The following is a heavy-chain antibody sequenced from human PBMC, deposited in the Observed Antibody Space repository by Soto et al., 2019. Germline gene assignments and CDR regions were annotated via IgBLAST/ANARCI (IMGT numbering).Heavy chain of an antibody. V-gene: IGHV4-31*11. Sequence: SETLSLTCAVSGYSITNGYYWSWIRQHPGKGLEWIGYIYYSGSTYYNPSLKSRVTISVDTSKNQFSLKLSSVTAADTAVYYCARAPRSSRIDYWGQGTLVTVSS. J-gene: IGHJ4*02. D-gene: IGHD6-13*01. CDR1: GYSITNGYY. CDR2: IYYSGST. CDR3: ARAPRSSRIDY.